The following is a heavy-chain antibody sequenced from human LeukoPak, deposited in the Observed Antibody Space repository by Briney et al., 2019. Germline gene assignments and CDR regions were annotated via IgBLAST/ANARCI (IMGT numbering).Heavy chain of an antibody. CDR1: GYTFTSYG. CDR3: ARELDFTYFDY. D-gene: IGHD3/OR15-3a*01. V-gene: IGHV1-18*01. J-gene: IGHJ4*02. CDR2: ISXYNGNT. Sequence: ASVKVSCKASGYTFTSYGISWXXQXPGQGLXWXXXISXYNGNTXXAXKLQGXVXMXTXTSTSTAYMELRSLRSDDTAVYYCARELDFTYFDYWGQGTLVTVSS.